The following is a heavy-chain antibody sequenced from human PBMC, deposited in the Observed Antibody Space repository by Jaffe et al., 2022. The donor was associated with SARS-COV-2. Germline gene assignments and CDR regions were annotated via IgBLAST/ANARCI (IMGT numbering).Heavy chain of an antibody. D-gene: IGHD3-22*01. CDR1: GFTFSSYW. J-gene: IGHJ4*02. CDR3: AREVVYYDSSGYYYLGPSFDY. V-gene: IGHV3-7*03. CDR2: IKQDGSEK. Sequence: EVQLVESGGGLVQPGGSLRLSCAASGFTFSSYWMSWVRQAPGKGLEWVANIKQDGSEKYYVDSVKGRFTISRDNAKNSLYLQMNSLRAEDTAVYYCAREVVYYDSSGYYYLGPSFDYWGQGTLVTVSS.